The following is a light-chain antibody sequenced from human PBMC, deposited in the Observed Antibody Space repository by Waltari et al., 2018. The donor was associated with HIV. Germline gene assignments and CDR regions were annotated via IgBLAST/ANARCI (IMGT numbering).Light chain of an antibody. CDR2: QAS. CDR1: QNVGAF. V-gene: IGKV1-5*03. Sequence: DIRLTQSPSTLSASAGDRVAITCRAGQNVGAFLAWYQQKPGKPPKLLIFQASILEGGVPSRFSGSVSGSDFTRTINGLQSDDFATYYCHQYASFSGTFGQGTKVEL. J-gene: IGKJ1*01. CDR3: HQYASFSGT.